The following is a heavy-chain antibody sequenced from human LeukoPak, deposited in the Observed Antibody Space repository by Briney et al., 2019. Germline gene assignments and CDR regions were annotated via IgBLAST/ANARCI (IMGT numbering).Heavy chain of an antibody. CDR2: IRSKAYGETT. J-gene: IGHJ4*02. D-gene: IGHD3-22*01. CDR1: GFTFGDYA. CDR3: SRAYYYDGRGQKSFDY. V-gene: IGHV3-49*03. Sequence: GGSLRLSCTASGFTFGDYAMSWFRQAPGKGLEWVGSIRSKAYGETTENAASVKGRFSISRDDSKSIVYLQMNSLKTEDAAVYYCSRAYYYDGRGQKSFDYWGQGTLVTVSS.